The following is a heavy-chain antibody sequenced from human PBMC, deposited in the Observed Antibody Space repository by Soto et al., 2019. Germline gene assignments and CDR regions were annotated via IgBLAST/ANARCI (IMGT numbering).Heavy chain of an antibody. J-gene: IGHJ4*02. V-gene: IGHV3-33*01. D-gene: IGHD3-10*01. CDR1: GFTFSSYG. CDR3: ARDRGSDDPIDY. CDR2: IWHDGMNK. Sequence: QVQLVESGGGVVQPERSLTLSCAASGFTFSSYGMHWVRQAPGKGLEWEAVIWHDGMNKYYADSVRGRFTISRDNSKNTLYLQMNSLRAEDTAVYYCARDRGSDDPIDYWGQGTLVTVSS.